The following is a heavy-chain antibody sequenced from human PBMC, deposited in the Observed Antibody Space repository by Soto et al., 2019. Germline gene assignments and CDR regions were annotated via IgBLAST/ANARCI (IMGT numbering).Heavy chain of an antibody. CDR2: FDPEDGET. CDR1: GYTLTELS. D-gene: IGHD3-3*01. J-gene: IGHJ3*02. Sequence: ASVKVSCKVSGYTLTELSMHWVRQAPGKGLEWMGGFDPEDGETIYAQKFQGRVTMTEDTSTDTAYMELSSLRSEDTAVYYCARGPLITIFGVVIRVHAFDIWGQGTMVTVSS. CDR3: ARGPLITIFGVVIRVHAFDI. V-gene: IGHV1-24*01.